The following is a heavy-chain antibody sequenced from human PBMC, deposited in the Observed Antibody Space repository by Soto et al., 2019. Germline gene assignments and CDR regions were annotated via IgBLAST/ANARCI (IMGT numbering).Heavy chain of an antibody. Sequence: VQLLESGGGLIQPGGSLRLSCAASGFTFSANAMSWVRQAPGKGLEWVSGISSSGSGIYYADSVKGRFTISRDNSKNTLYLQMDSLRAEDTAIYYCAKDSHPASWFYFDSWGQGTRVTVTS. V-gene: IGHV3-23*01. CDR3: AKDSHPASWFYFDS. J-gene: IGHJ4*02. CDR2: ISSSGSGI. D-gene: IGHD6-13*01. CDR1: GFTFSANA.